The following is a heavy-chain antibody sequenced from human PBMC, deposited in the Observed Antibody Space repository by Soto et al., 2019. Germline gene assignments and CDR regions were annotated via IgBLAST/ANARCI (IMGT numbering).Heavy chain of an antibody. J-gene: IGHJ4*02. CDR2: ISGSGGST. Sequence: EVQLLESGGGLVQPGGSLRLSCAASGFTFSSYAMSWVRQAPGKGLEWVSAISGSGGSTYYADSVKGRFTISRDNSKNTLYLQMNSLRAEDTAVYYCVKTYYYDSSGYYNYWGQGTLVTVSS. D-gene: IGHD3-22*01. CDR3: VKTYYYDSSGYYNY. CDR1: GFTFSSYA. V-gene: IGHV3-23*01.